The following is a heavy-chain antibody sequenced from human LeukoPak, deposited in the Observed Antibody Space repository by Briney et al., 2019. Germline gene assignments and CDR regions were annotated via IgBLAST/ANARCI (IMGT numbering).Heavy chain of an antibody. J-gene: IGHJ4*02. CDR3: AKDTAIQFLEPAF. V-gene: IGHV3-33*06. Sequence: GGSLRLACAAAGFTFNTHGMHWVRQAPGKGLEWVAAIWFDGSVKHYSDAVKGRFTISRDNSLNTLYLQMNSLRVEDTAMYYCAKDTAIQFLEPAFWGQGTLVTVSS. D-gene: IGHD3-3*01. CDR1: GFTFNTHG. CDR2: IWFDGSVK.